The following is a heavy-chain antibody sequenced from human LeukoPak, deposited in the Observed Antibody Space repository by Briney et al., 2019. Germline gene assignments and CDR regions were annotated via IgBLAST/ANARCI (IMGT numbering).Heavy chain of an antibody. D-gene: IGHD6-19*01. J-gene: IGHJ4*02. V-gene: IGHV3-23*01. CDR2: ISGSGGST. CDR1: GFTFSSYW. Sequence: GGSLRLSCAASGFTFSSYWMHWVRHAPGKGLEWVSAISGSGGSTYYADSVKGRFTVSRDTSKNTLYLQMSSLRAEDTAVYYCAKAAQWLPYYFDYWGQGTLVTVSS. CDR3: AKAAQWLPYYFDY.